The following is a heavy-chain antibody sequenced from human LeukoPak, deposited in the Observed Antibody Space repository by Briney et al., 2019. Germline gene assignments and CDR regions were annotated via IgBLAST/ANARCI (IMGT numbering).Heavy chain of an antibody. CDR1: GYTLTELS. Sequence: ASVKVSCKVSGYTLTELSMHWVRQAPGKGLEWMGGFDPEDGETIYAQKFQGRVTMTEDTSTDTAYMGLSSLRSEDTAVYYCATTPYYYGSGSYRYWGQGTLVTVSS. V-gene: IGHV1-24*01. D-gene: IGHD3-10*01. CDR3: ATTPYYYGSGSYRY. CDR2: FDPEDGET. J-gene: IGHJ4*02.